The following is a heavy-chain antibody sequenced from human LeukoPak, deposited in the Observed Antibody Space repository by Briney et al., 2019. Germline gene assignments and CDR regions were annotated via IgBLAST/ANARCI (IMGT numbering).Heavy chain of an antibody. D-gene: IGHD6-13*01. CDR3: AKYNDTAAAFQH. CDR1: GFTFSSYA. J-gene: IGHJ1*01. V-gene: IGHV3-30*18. CDR2: ISYDGSNK. Sequence: GGSLRLSCAASGFTFSSYAMLWVRQAPGKGLEWVAVISYDGSNKYYADSVKGRFTISRDNSKNTLYLQMNSLRAEDTAVYYCAKYNDTAAAFQHWGQGTLVTVSS.